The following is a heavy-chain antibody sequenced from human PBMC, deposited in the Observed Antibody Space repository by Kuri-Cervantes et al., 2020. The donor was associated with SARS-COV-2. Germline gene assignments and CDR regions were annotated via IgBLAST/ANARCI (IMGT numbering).Heavy chain of an antibody. CDR2: LSYDGSNK. CDR3: ARGGSSGWSFDY. CDR1: GFTFSSYA. D-gene: IGHD6-19*01. V-gene: IGHV3-30-3*01. J-gene: IGHJ4*02. Sequence: GESLKISCAASGFTFSSYALHWVRQAPGKGLEWVAVLSYDGSNKYYADSVKGRFTISRDNSKNTLYLQMNSLRAEDTAVYYCARGGSSGWSFDYWGQGTLVTVSS.